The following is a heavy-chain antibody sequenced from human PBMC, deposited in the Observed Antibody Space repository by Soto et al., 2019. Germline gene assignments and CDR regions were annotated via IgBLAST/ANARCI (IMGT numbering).Heavy chain of an antibody. CDR1: GFTFSSYS. CDR3: ARDELELGAMDV. V-gene: IGHV3-21*01. Sequence: PVGSLRLSCAASGFTFSSYSMNWVRQAPGKGLEWVSSISSSSSYIYYADSVKGRFTISRDNAKNSLYLQMNSLRAEDTAVYYCARDELELGAMDVWGQGTTVTVSS. J-gene: IGHJ6*02. D-gene: IGHD1-7*01. CDR2: ISSSSSYI.